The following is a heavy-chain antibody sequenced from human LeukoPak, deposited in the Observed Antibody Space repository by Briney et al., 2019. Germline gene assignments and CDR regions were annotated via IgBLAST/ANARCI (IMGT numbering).Heavy chain of an antibody. CDR1: GYTFTSHD. Sequence: GASVKVSCKASGYTFTSHDINWVRQATGQGLEWMGWINPNSGDTGYAQKFQGRVMMTRDTSTSTAYMELSSLRSDDTAVYYCARMDWSTSRPEINWFDPWGQGTLVTVSS. CDR2: INPNSGDT. D-gene: IGHD2/OR15-2a*01. V-gene: IGHV1-8*01. CDR3: ARMDWSTSRPEINWFDP. J-gene: IGHJ5*02.